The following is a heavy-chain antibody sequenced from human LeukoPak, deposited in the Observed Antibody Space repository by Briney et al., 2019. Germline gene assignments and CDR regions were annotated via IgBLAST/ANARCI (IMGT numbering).Heavy chain of an antibody. CDR3: ERAEAATWFDP. D-gene: IGHD2-15*01. CDR1: GFSISTAYY. J-gene: IGHJ5*02. CDR2: IYHSGST. Sequence: SETLSLTCNVSGFSISTAYYWGWIRKPPGKGLEWIATIYHSGSTYYSPSLKSRVTISLDKSKNHFSLILRSVTAADTAVYYCERAEAATWFDPWGQGTLVTVSS. V-gene: IGHV4-38-2*02.